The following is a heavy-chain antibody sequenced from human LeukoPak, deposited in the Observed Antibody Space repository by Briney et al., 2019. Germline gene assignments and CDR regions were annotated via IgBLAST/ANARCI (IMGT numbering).Heavy chain of an antibody. CDR3: TRPRTGTTDY. Sequence: GGSLRRSCAASGFTFSSYSMNWVRQAPGKGLEWVSYISSSGSSIYYADSVKGRFTMSRDNAKNSLYLQMNSLSAEDTAVYYCTRPRTGTTDYWGQGTLVTVSS. CDR2: ISSSGSSI. J-gene: IGHJ4*02. V-gene: IGHV3-21*01. D-gene: IGHD1-7*01. CDR1: GFTFSSYS.